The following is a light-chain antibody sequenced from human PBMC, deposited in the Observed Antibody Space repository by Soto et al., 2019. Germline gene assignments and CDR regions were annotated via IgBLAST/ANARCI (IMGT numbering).Light chain of an antibody. V-gene: IGKV2-28*01. CDR1: QRLLHSNGNNF. Sequence: EIVMTQSPPSLTVTPGEPASISCRSSQRLLHSNGNNFLDWYLQKPGQSPQLLIYLGSNRASGVPDRVSGSGAGTDFTLKISRVDAEDVGVYYCMQALQTPYTLGQGTKLEIK. CDR3: MQALQTPYT. CDR2: LGS. J-gene: IGKJ2*01.